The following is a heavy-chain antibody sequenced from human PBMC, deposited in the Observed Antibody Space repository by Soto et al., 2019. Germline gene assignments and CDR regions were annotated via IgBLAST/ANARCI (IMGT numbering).Heavy chain of an antibody. CDR3: ARGRGGSYRCDSFDV. CDR2: INHSGST. V-gene: IGHV4-34*01. CDR1: GGSFSGYY. D-gene: IGHD1-26*01. J-gene: IGHJ3*01. Sequence: QVQLQQWGAGLLKPSETLSLTCAVYGGSFSGYYWSWIRQPPGKGLEWIGEINHSGSTNYNPSLKSRVTISVDTSRHLFSLERSYATAAGTGVYCCARGRGGSYRCDSFDVWGQGTIGTGAS.